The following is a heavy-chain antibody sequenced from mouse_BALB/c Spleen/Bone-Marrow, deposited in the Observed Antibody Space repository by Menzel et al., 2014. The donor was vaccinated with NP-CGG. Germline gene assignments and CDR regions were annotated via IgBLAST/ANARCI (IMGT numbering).Heavy chain of an antibody. V-gene: IGHV2-6-7*01. CDR2: IWGDGST. CDR1: GFSLTGYG. CDR3: ARDNYGYDY. Sequence: VKLQESGPGLVAPSQSLSITCTVSGFSLTGYGVNWVRRPPGKGLEWLGMIWGDGSTDYNSALKSRLSISKDNSKSQVFLKMNSLQTDDTARYYCARDNYGYDYWGQGTTLTVSS. D-gene: IGHD2-2*01. J-gene: IGHJ2*01.